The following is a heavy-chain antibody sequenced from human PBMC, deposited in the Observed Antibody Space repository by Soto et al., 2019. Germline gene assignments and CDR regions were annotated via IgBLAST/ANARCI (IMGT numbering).Heavy chain of an antibody. J-gene: IGHJ6*02. V-gene: IGHV3-74*01. Sequence: GAGEVSCCRCWMHCVSKDTGMGLVWVSRINSDGSSTSYADSVKGRFTISRDNAKNTLYLQMNSLRAEDTAVYYCATSSSGYYYHADKYYGMDVWGQGTTVTVSS. CDR1: EVSCCRCW. D-gene: IGHD3-22*01. CDR2: INSDGSST. CDR3: ATSSSGYYYHADKYYGMDV.